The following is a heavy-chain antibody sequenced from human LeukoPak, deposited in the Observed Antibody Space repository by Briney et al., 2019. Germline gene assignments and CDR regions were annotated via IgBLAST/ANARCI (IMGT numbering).Heavy chain of an antibody. CDR1: GFTFSNAW. Sequence: GGSLRLSCAASGFTFSNAWMSWVRQAPGKGLEWVGRIKSKTDGGTADYAAPVKGRFTISRDDSKNTLYLQMNSLKTEDTAVYYCTTGWPFYHLGYWGQGTLVTVSS. CDR2: IKSKTDGGTA. J-gene: IGHJ4*02. V-gene: IGHV3-15*01. D-gene: IGHD5-24*01. CDR3: TTGWPFYHLGY.